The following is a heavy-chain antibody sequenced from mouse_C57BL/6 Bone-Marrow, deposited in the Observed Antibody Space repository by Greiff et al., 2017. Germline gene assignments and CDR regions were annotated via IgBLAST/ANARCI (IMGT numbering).Heavy chain of an antibody. CDR1: GNEFSSYW. CDR2: IYPGDGDT. CDR3: AIDGYSDWYFEV. V-gene: IGHV1-80*01. Sequence: VKVVESGAELVKPGASVKISCKASGNEFSSYWMNWVKQRPGKGLAWIGTIYPGDGDTNYNGTFKGKATLTADKSSSTAYVQLSSLTSEDSAGYFCAIDGYSDWYFEVGGTGTTVTVSS. J-gene: IGHJ1*03. D-gene: IGHD2-3*01.